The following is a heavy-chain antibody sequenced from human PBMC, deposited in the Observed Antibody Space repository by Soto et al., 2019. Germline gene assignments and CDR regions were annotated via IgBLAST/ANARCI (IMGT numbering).Heavy chain of an antibody. V-gene: IGHV1-3*01. CDR3: AIPRLDDFWSGYLFDY. Sequence: QVHLVQSGAEVKKPGASVKVSCKASGYTFTSYAMHWVRQAPGQRLEWMGWINAGNSNTKYSQKFQGRVTITRDTSASTAYMELSSLRSEDTAVYYCAIPRLDDFWSGYLFDYWGQGTLVTVSS. J-gene: IGHJ4*02. CDR1: GYTFTSYA. CDR2: INAGNSNT. D-gene: IGHD3-3*01.